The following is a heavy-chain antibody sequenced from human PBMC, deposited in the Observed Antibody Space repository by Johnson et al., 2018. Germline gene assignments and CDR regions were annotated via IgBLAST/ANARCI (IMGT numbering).Heavy chain of an antibody. J-gene: IGHJ6*03. D-gene: IGHD4-23*01. V-gene: IGHV3-72*01. CDR3: VGRNYVGPFIRHYYMDV. Sequence: VQLVQSGGGLVQPGGSLRLSCAASGFTFSDHYMAWVRQAPGEGLEWVGRTRNKANNYRTEDAASVQGRFTSSRDDSKKSPLLQMTSLKTEDTAVYYCVGRNYVGPFIRHYYMDVWGKGTTVIVSS. CDR2: TRNKANNYRT. CDR1: GFTFSDHY.